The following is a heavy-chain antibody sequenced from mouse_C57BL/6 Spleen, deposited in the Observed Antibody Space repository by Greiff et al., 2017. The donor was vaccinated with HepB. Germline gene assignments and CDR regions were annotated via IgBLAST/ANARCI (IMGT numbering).Heavy chain of an antibody. D-gene: IGHD1-1*01. J-gene: IGHJ2*01. CDR3: ARRVFGSSYLYFDY. CDR1: GYTFTSYW. V-gene: IGHV1-55*01. Sequence: QVQLQQPGAELVKPGASVKMSCKASGYTFTSYWITWVKQRPGQGLEWIGDIYPGSGSTNYNEKFKSKATLTVDTSSSTAYMQLSSLTSEDSAVYYCARRVFGSSYLYFDYWGQGTTLTVSS. CDR2: IYPGSGST.